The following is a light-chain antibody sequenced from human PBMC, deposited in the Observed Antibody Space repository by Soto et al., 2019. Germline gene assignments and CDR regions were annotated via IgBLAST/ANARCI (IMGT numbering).Light chain of an antibody. CDR2: GVS. CDR3: SSYRSGGTFV. V-gene: IGLV2-14*01. CDR1: SSDVGGYNF. J-gene: IGLJ1*01. Sequence: QSALTQPASVSGSPGQSITISCTGTSSDVGGYNFVSWYQQHPGKTPKLLIYGVSNRPSGVSNRFSGSKSGNTASLTISGLQAEDEADYYCSSYRSGGTFVFGSGTKLTVL.